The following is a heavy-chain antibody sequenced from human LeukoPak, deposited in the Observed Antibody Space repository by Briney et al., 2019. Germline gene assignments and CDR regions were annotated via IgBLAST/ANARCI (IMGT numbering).Heavy chain of an antibody. J-gene: IGHJ6*02. CDR2: MNPNSGNT. CDR3: ARLPQVGVHYDFWSGYNYYYGMDV. V-gene: IGHV1-8*01. D-gene: IGHD3-3*01. Sequence: ASVKVSCKASGYTFTSYDINWVRQATGQGLEWMGWMNPNSGNTGYAQKFQGRVTMTRNTSISTAYMELSSLRSEDTAVYYCARLPQVGVHYDFWSGYNYYYGMDVWGQGTTVTVSS. CDR1: GYTFTSYD.